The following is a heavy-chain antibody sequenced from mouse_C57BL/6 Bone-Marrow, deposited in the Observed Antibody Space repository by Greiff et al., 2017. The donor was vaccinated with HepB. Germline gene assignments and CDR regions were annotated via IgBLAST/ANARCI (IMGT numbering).Heavy chain of an antibody. CDR2: IDPENGDT. D-gene: IGHD1-1*01. V-gene: IGHV14-4*01. J-gene: IGHJ3*01. CDR3: TLYYYGSSLFAY. Sequence: EVKLMESGAELVRPGASVKLSCTASGFNIKDDYMHWVKQRPEQGLEWIGWIDPENGDTEYASKFKGKATITADTSSNTAYLQLSSLTSEDTAVYYCTLYYYGSSLFAYWGQGTLVTVSA. CDR1: GFNIKDDY.